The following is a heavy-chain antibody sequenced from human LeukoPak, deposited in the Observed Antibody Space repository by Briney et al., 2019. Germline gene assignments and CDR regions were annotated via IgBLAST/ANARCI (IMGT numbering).Heavy chain of an antibody. CDR1: GFTFSTYG. D-gene: IGHD3-22*01. CDR2: IWYDGTNT. J-gene: IGHJ4*02. V-gene: IGHV3-33*01. CDR3: ARLQASTGYYSLDY. Sequence: PGGSLRLSCVASGFTFSTYGMHWVRQAPGKGLEWVAIIWYDGTNTNYVDSVKGRFTISRDNPKSTLYLQMNSLRAEDTAVYYCARLQASTGYYSLDYWGQGTLVTVSS.